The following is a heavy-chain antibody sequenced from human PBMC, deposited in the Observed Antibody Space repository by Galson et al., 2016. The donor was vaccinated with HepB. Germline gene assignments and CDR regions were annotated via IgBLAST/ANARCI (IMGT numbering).Heavy chain of an antibody. D-gene: IGHD4/OR15-4a*01. V-gene: IGHV1-3*04. CDR2: INTASGDT. CDR3: VKGAGGYY. CDR1: GYTFNSYA. J-gene: IGHJ4*02. Sequence: SVKVSCKASGYTFNSYAIHWLRQAPGQRLEWMGWINTASGDTTYSQKFQGGLIITRDTSASTAYMELSGLRSEDTAVYFCVKGAGGYYWGQGTLVTVSS.